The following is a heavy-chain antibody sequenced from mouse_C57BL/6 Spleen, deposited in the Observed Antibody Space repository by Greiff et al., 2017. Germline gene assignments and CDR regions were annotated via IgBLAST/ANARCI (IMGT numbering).Heavy chain of an antibody. J-gene: IGHJ3*01. CDR2: IYPGDGDT. CDR1: GYAFSSSW. D-gene: IGHD1-1*01. V-gene: IGHV1-82*01. CDR3: ARDDYYGSRFAY. Sequence: QVQLKESGPELVKPGASVKISCKASGYAFSSSWMNWVKQRPGKGLEWIGRIYPGDGDTNYNGKFKGKATLTADKSSSTAYMQLSSLTSEDSAVYFCARDDYYGSRFAYWGQGTLVTVSA.